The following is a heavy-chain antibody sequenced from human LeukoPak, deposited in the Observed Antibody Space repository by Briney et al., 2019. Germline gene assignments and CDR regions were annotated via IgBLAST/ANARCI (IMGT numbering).Heavy chain of an antibody. Sequence: SETLSLTCAVYGGSFSGYYWSWIRQPPGKGLEWIGSIYYSGSTYYNPSLKSRVTISVDTSKNQFSLKLSSVTAADTAVYYCARDSRPFMITFGGVITYFDYWGQGTLVTVSS. CDR3: ARDSRPFMITFGGVITYFDY. V-gene: IGHV4-34*01. CDR1: GGSFSGYY. D-gene: IGHD3-16*02. J-gene: IGHJ4*02. CDR2: IYYSGST.